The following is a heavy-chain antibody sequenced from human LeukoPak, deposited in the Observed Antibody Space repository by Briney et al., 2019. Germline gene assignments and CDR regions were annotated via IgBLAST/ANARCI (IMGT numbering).Heavy chain of an antibody. CDR2: INPRGGST. J-gene: IGHJ6*04. CDR3: ARAAGYGGYYYGMDD. Sequence: GASVKVSCKASGYTFTSYYMHWVRQAPGQGLEWMGIINPRGGSTSYAQKFQGRVTMTRDTSTSTVYMELSSLRSEDTAVYYCARAAGYGGYYYGMDDWGKGTTVTVSS. V-gene: IGHV1-46*01. CDR1: GYTFTSYY. D-gene: IGHD4-23*01.